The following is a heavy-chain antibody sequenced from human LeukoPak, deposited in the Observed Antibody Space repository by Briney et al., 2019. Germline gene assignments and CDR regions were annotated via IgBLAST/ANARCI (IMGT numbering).Heavy chain of an antibody. CDR1: GGSISSNTYY. J-gene: IGHJ4*02. CDR2: IFHSGST. D-gene: IGHD6-13*01. V-gene: IGHV4-39*01. CDR3: ARRPSGVIAVAGIYYFDY. Sequence: PSETLSPTCTVSGGSISSNTYYWGWIRQPPGKGLEWIGNIFHSGSTYYNPSLKSRVTISVDTSKNQLSLRLSSVTAADAAVYYCARRPSGVIAVAGIYYFDYWGQGTLVTVSS.